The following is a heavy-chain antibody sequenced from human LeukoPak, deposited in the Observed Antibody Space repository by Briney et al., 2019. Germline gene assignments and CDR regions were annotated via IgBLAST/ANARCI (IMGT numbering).Heavy chain of an antibody. Sequence: PGGSLRLSCAASGFTFSDHYMTWIRQAPGKGLEWVSYISNSGSTVKYADAVKGRFTISRDNAKNSLYLQMNSLRAEDTAVYYCTRDPRGVDYWGQGTLVTVSS. J-gene: IGHJ4*02. CDR3: TRDPRGVDY. V-gene: IGHV3-11*01. CDR2: ISNSGSTV. CDR1: GFTFSDHY. D-gene: IGHD2-15*01.